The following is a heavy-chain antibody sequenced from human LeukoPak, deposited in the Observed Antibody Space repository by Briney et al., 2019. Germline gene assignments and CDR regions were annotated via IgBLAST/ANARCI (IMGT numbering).Heavy chain of an antibody. CDR2: INPNSGGT. J-gene: IGHJ3*02. CDR3: ARPHLPGGYDAFDI. Sequence: WASVKVSCKASGYTFTGYYMHWVRQAPGQGLEWMGWINPNSGGTNYAQKFQGRVTMTRDTSISTAYMELSRLRSDDTAVYYCARPHLPGGYDAFDIWGQGTMVTVSS. CDR1: GYTFTGYY. D-gene: IGHD5-12*01. V-gene: IGHV1-2*02.